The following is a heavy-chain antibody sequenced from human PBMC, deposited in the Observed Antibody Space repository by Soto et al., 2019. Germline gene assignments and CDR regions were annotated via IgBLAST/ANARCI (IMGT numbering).Heavy chain of an antibody. CDR3: ARDQGRVDYVRYFDWLFRSVAFDI. CDR2: ISYDGSNK. CDR1: GFTFSSYA. V-gene: IGHV3-30-3*01. D-gene: IGHD3-9*01. Sequence: PGGSLRLSCAASGFTFSSYAMHWVRQAPGKGLEWVAVISYDGSNKYYADSVKGRFTISRDNSKNTLYLQMNSLRAEDTAVYYCARDQGRVDYVRYFDWLFRSVAFDIWGQGTMVTVSS. J-gene: IGHJ3*02.